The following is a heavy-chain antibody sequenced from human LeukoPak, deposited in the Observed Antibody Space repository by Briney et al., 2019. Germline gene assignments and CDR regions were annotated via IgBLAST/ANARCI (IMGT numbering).Heavy chain of an antibody. Sequence: GGSLRLSCAASGFTFSRGSMNWVRQAPGKGLEWVSYINGGSSPIYYADSVRGRFTISRDNAKNSLYLQMNSLRAEDTAVYYCVRDNPRCCGVVPANIDDYWGQGTLVTVSS. D-gene: IGHD2-15*01. CDR1: GFTFSRGS. CDR2: INGGSSPI. J-gene: IGHJ4*02. V-gene: IGHV3-48*01. CDR3: VRDNPRCCGVVPANIDDY.